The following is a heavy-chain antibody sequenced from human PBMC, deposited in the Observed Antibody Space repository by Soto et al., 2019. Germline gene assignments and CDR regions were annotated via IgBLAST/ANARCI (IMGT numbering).Heavy chain of an antibody. V-gene: IGHV4-34*01. Sequence: SETLSLTCAVYGASLSDNYCNWLRQPPGKGLEWIGEINHSGSTNYNPSLKSRVTISVDTSKNQFSLKLSSVTAADTAVYYCARGLDRSSGWNYYYYYYGMDVWGQGTTVTVSS. CDR2: INHSGST. CDR3: ARGLDRSSGWNYYYYYYGMDV. D-gene: IGHD6-19*01. J-gene: IGHJ6*02. CDR1: GASLSDNY.